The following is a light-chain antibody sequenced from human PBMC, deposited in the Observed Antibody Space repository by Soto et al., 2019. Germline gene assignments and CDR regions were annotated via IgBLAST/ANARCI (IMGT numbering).Light chain of an antibody. CDR1: QSIRVW. CDR3: QQYSNYPWT. V-gene: IGKV1-5*03. J-gene: IGKJ1*01. CDR2: KAS. Sequence: DIQMTQSPSILSASLGDRVTITCRASQSIRVWLAWYQQKPGKAPKLLIYKASNLETGVPSRFSGTGAETDFTLTISSLQPDDFATYYCQQYSNYPWTFGQGTKVDI.